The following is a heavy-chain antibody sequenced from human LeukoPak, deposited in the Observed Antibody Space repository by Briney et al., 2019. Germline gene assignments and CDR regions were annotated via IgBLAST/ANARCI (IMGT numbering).Heavy chain of an antibody. CDR3: ARLVWDTTMADGDIDS. D-gene: IGHD5-18*01. V-gene: IGHV3-21*01. J-gene: IGHJ4*02. Sequence: GGSLRLSCTASGFIFNTYAMSWVRQAPGKGLEWVSSISSASTYIYYADSVKGRFTISRDNAKNSLYLQMNSLRAEDTAMYYCARLVWDTTMADGDIDSWGQGTLLIVSS. CDR1: GFIFNTYA. CDR2: ISSASTYI.